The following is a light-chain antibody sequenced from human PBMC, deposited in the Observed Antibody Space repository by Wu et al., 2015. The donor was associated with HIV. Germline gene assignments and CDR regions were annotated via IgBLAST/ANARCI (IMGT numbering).Light chain of an antibody. CDR2: KAS. CDR1: QSISDW. CDR3: QQYDSYSWT. Sequence: DIQMTQSPSTLSASVGDRVTITCRASQSISDWLAWFQQKPGKAPKLLIYKASILENGVPSRFSGSGSGTESTLTVSSLQPDDFATYYCQQYDSYSWTFGQGTKVEIK. V-gene: IGKV1-5*03. J-gene: IGKJ1*01.